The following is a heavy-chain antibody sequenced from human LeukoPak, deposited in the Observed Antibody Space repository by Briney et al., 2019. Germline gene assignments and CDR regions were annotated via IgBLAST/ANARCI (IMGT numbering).Heavy chain of an antibody. D-gene: IGHD3-16*02. CDR1: GGSIIGYY. CDR3: ARDGPLVYFDY. Sequence: SETLSLTCTVSGGSIIGYYWGWIRQPPGKGLEWIGNIYYTGNTYYNSSLKSRVTISLDTSKNQFSLKLDSVTAADTAVYYCARDGPLVYFDYWGQGALVTVSS. CDR2: IYYTGNT. V-gene: IGHV4-39*07. J-gene: IGHJ4*02.